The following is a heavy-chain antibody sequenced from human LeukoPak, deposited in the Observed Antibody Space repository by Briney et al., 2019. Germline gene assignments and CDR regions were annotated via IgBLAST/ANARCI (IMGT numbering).Heavy chain of an antibody. CDR2: ISAYNGNT. Sequence: ASVKVSCKASGYTFTSYGISWVRQAPGQGLEWMGWISAYNGNTNYAQKLQGRVTMTTDTSTSTAYMELRSLRSDDTAVYYCAREHIYYDFWSGYYRGAQYYFDYWGQGTLVTVSS. CDR1: GYTFTSYG. D-gene: IGHD3-3*01. V-gene: IGHV1-18*01. J-gene: IGHJ4*02. CDR3: AREHIYYDFWSGYYRGAQYYFDY.